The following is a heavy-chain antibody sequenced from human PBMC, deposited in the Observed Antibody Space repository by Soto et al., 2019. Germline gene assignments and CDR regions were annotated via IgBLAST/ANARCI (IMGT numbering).Heavy chain of an antibody. CDR3: ARVRGHDYGGRGGTVAFDI. D-gene: IGHD4-17*01. CDR1: GGSISSYY. V-gene: IGHV4-59*01. CDR2: IYYSGST. Sequence: SETLSLTCTVSGGSISSYYWSWIRQPPGKGLEWIGYIYYSGSTNYNPSLKSRVTISVDTSKNQFSLKLSSVTAADTAVYYCARVRGHDYGGRGGTVAFDIWGQGTMVTVSS. J-gene: IGHJ3*02.